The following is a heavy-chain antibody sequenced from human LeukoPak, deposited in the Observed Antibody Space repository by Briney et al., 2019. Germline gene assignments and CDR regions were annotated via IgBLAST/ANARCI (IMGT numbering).Heavy chain of an antibody. Sequence: SETLSLTCAVYGGSFSGYYWSWIRQPPGKGLEWIGEINHSGSTNYNPSLKSRVTISVDTSKNQFSLKLSSVTAADTAVYYCARDRGDFWSGFTDSYNWFDPWGQGTLVTVSS. D-gene: IGHD3-3*01. CDR3: ARDRGDFWSGFTDSYNWFDP. CDR2: INHSGST. V-gene: IGHV4-34*01. CDR1: GGSFSGYY. J-gene: IGHJ5*02.